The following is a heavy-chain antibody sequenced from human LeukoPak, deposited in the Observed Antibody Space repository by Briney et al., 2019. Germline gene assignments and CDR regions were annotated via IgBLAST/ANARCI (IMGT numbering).Heavy chain of an antibody. CDR3: ARDGSIAVAGIVDY. V-gene: IGHV1-69*04. CDR1: GGTFSSYA. CDR2: IIPILGIA. Sequence: SVKVSCKASGGTFSSYAISWVRQAPGQGLEWMGRIIPILGIANYAQKFQGRVTITADKSTSTAYMELSSLRSEDTAVYYCARDGSIAVAGIVDYWGQGTLVTVSS. D-gene: IGHD6-19*01. J-gene: IGHJ4*02.